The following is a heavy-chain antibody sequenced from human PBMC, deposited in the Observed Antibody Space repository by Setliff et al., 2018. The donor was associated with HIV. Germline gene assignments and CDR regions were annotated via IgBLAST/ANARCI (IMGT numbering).Heavy chain of an antibody. CDR1: GVSISGHF. J-gene: IGHJ4*02. V-gene: IGHV4-4*09. Sequence: SETLSLTCFVSGVSISGHFWGWIRQPPGKGLGWIGYIYTGGTTEYNPSLDSRVTISVDTSRDQFSLNLRSVTAADTALYFCARLIHTGLLYFDYWGLGMLVTVSS. CDR3: ARLIHTGLLYFDY. D-gene: IGHD2-8*02. CDR2: IYTGGTT.